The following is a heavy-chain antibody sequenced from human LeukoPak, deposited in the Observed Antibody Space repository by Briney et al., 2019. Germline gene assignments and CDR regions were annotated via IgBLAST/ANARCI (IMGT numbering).Heavy chain of an antibody. D-gene: IGHD2/OR15-2a*01. CDR1: GSMFAGHY. CDR3: AVSVQAHAIPGFDN. Sequence: VSVKVSCKASGSMFAGHYRHWMRQAPGQGLEWMGWISPSNGATKYAQNFQGRVTMTRDTSISTAYMELSDLRSDDTAVYYCAVSVQAHAIPGFDNWVLGSLVNVSS. CDR2: ISPSNGAT. J-gene: IGHJ4*02. V-gene: IGHV1-2*02.